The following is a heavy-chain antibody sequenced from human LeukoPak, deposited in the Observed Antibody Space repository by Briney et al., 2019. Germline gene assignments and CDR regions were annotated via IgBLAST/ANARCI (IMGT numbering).Heavy chain of an antibody. CDR3: VRVADLYCSGGSCYDWFDP. V-gene: IGHV4-4*07. D-gene: IGHD2-15*01. CDR1: GGSISSYY. J-gene: IGHJ5*02. Sequence: SETLSLTCTVSGGSISSYYWSWIRQPAGKGLEWIGRIYTSGSTNYNPSLKSRVTMSVDTSKNQFSLKLSSATAADTAVYYCVRVADLYCSGGSCYDWFDPWGQGTLVTVSS. CDR2: IYTSGST.